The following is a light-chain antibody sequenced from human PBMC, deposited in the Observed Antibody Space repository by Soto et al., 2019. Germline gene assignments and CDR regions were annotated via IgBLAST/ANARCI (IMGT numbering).Light chain of an antibody. V-gene: IGKV3-20*01. Sequence: EIVLTQSPGTLSLSPGERATLSCRASQTVNNNYLAWYQHRPGQAPRLLFYGASIRAAGIPARFSGSGSGTDFTLTISRLEPEVFAVYYCQQYDSSPPGTFGQGTNLEI. J-gene: IGKJ2*02. CDR2: GAS. CDR1: QTVNNNY. CDR3: QQYDSSPPGT.